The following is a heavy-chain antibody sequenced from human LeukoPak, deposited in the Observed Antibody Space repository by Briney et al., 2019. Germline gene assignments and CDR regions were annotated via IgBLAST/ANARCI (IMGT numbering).Heavy chain of an antibody. CDR3: AKDRTYYDFWSGYFRPKKYYFDY. D-gene: IGHD3-3*01. CDR2: IRYDGSNK. V-gene: IGHV3-30*02. CDR1: GFTFSSYG. Sequence: GSLRLSCAASGFTFSSYGMHWVRQAPGKGLEWVVFIRYDGSNKYYADSVKGRFTISRDNSKNTLYLQMNCLRAEDTAVYYCAKDRTYYDFWSGYFRPKKYYFDYWGQGTLVTVSS. J-gene: IGHJ4*02.